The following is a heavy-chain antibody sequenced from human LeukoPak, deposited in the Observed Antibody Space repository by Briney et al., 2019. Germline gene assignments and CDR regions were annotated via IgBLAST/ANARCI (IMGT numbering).Heavy chain of an antibody. D-gene: IGHD2-15*01. CDR3: ARATARAAYRVFDY. Sequence: GGSLRLSCAASGFTFSSYSMNWVRQAPGKGLEWVSSISSSSSYIYYADSVKGRFTISRDNAKNSLYLQMNSLRAEDTAVYYCARATARAAYRVFDYWGQGTLVTASS. CDR2: ISSSSSYI. V-gene: IGHV3-21*01. CDR1: GFTFSSYS. J-gene: IGHJ4*02.